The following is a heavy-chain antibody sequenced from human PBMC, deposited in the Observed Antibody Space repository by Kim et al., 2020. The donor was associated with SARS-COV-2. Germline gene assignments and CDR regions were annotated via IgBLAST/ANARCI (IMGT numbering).Heavy chain of an antibody. CDR3: AGEDSSSLRVYYYYGMDV. V-gene: IGHV4-39*02. CDR1: GGSISSSCYY. D-gene: IGHD6-13*01. J-gene: IGHJ6*02. CDR2: IYYSGST. Sequence: SETLSLTCTVSGGSISSSCYYWGRNRQPPGKGLEWIGSIYYSGSTYYNPSLKSRVSISVDTTKNQFSLKLSSVTAADTAVYYCAGEDSSSLRVYYYYGMDVWGQGTTVTVSS.